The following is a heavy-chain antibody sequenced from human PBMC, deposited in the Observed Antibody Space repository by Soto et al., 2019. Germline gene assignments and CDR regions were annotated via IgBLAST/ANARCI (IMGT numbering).Heavy chain of an antibody. CDR3: AREDYTAANFDY. V-gene: IGHV4-30-4*01. Sequence: SETLSLTCTVSGGSISSGDYYWSWIRQPPGKGLEWIGYIYYSGSTYYNPSLKSRVTISVDTSKNQFSLKLSSVTAADTAVYYCAREDYTAANFDYWGQGTLVTVYS. CDR2: IYYSGST. D-gene: IGHD2-2*01. CDR1: GGSISSGDYY. J-gene: IGHJ4*02.